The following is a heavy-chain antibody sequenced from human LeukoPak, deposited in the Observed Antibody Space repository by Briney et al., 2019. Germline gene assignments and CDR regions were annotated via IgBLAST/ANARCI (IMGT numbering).Heavy chain of an antibody. CDR3: AGDHRAVAANALFDY. Sequence: GASVKVSCKASGYTFTSYGISWVRQAPGQGLEWMGWISAYNGNTNYAQKLQGRVTMTTDTSTSTAYKELRSLRSDDTAVYYWAGDHRAVAANALFDYWGQGTLVTVSS. CDR2: ISAYNGNT. J-gene: IGHJ4*02. V-gene: IGHV1-18*01. CDR1: GYTFTSYG. D-gene: IGHD6-19*01.